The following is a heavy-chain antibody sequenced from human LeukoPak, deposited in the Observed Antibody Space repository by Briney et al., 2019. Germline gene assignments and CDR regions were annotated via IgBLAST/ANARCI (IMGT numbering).Heavy chain of an antibody. CDR1: GFTFSGYT. CDR2: MSNDGSIK. Sequence: GGSLRLSCAASGFTFSGYTIHWVRQAPGKGLEWVAVMSNDGSIKKYANSVKGRFTISRDNSKNTLYLQMDSLRAEDTAVYYCARELTVFGVVIQRYDTFDIWGQGTMVTVSS. CDR3: ARELTVFGVVIQRYDTFDI. D-gene: IGHD3-3*01. J-gene: IGHJ3*02. V-gene: IGHV3-30-3*01.